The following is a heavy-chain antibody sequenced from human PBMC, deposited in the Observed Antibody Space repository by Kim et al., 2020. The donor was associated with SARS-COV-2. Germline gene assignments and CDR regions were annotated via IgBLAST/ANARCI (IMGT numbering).Heavy chain of an antibody. J-gene: IGHJ4*02. CDR2: DDT. Sequence: DDTTYSQKFQGRVSITRDPSANTVYMDLNTLTFYDTAVYYCTRESAGFDYWGQGSLVTVSS. CDR3: TRESAGFDY. V-gene: IGHV1-3*01.